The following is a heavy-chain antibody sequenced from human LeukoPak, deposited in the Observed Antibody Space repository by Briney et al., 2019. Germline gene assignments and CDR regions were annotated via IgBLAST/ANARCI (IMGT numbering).Heavy chain of an antibody. V-gene: IGHV3-74*01. Sequence: PGGSLRLSCAASGLTFSYYWMHWVRQAPGKGLVWVSRISGDGSSTNYADSVKGRFTISRDNSKNTLYLQMNSLRAEDTAVYYCAKEAYSTSWQLDSWGQGTLVTVSS. CDR2: ISGDGSST. CDR3: AKEAYSTSWQLDS. J-gene: IGHJ4*02. CDR1: GLTFSYYW. D-gene: IGHD2-2*01.